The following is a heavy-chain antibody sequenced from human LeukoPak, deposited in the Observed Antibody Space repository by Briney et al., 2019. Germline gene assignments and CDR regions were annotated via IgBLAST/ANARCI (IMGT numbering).Heavy chain of an antibody. D-gene: IGHD1-26*01. J-gene: IGHJ4*02. CDR2: IRDDGGEI. Sequence: GGSLRLSCEASGFTFSSYWMSWVRRAPGKGLEWVANIRDDGGEIYYVDSVKGRFTISRDNAKSSLFLQMNSLRAEDAAVYYCARDKPRGSYYGSIFDSWGQGTLVTVSS. CDR1: GFTFSSYW. V-gene: IGHV3-7*01. CDR3: ARDKPRGSYYGSIFDS.